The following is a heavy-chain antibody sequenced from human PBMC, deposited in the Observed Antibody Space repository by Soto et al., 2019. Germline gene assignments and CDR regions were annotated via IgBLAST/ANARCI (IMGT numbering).Heavy chain of an antibody. CDR2: ISEDGNNK. CDR3: TKCCGRGFDRCAS. CDR1: GFIFNNYG. J-gene: IGHJ5*02. D-gene: IGHD5-12*01. Sequence: EQVVEFGGGVAQPGRSLRLSCSVAGFIFNNYGMHWVRQAPGKGLVWVAVISEDGNNKYYVDSVKGRFTITRDNSKNTVYLQMNSLSDDDTAVYVCTKCCGRGFDRCASWGQGSLVTVSS. V-gene: IGHV3-30*18.